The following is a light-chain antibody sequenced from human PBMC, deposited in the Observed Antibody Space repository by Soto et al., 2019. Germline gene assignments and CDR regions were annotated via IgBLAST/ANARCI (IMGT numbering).Light chain of an antibody. CDR2: EVT. V-gene: IGLV2-23*02. CDR1: SNDVGNYDL. Sequence: QSALTQPASVSGSPGQSITISCTGTSNDVGNYDLVSWFQQHPGKAPKFMIYEVTKRPSGTPNRFSGSKSGNTASLTISGLQADDEADYYCSSYAGGNTVVFGSGTKLTVL. J-gene: IGLJ1*01. CDR3: SSYAGGNTVV.